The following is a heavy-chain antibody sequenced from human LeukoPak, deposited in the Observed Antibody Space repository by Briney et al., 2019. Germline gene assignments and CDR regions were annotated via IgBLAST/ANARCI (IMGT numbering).Heavy chain of an antibody. Sequence: ASVKVSCKASGYTFTNYGISWVRQAPGQGLEWMGWISVYNGNTNCAKKLQGRVTMTTDTSTNTAYMELRSLTSDDTAVYYCARDGYYDSSGYYGHFDYWGQGTLVTVSS. V-gene: IGHV1-18*01. CDR3: ARDGYYDSSGYYGHFDY. D-gene: IGHD3-22*01. CDR1: GYTFTNYG. J-gene: IGHJ4*02. CDR2: ISVYNGNT.